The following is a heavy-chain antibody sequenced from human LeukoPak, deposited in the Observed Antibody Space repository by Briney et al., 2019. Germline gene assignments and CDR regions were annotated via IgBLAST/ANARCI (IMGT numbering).Heavy chain of an antibody. J-gene: IGHJ4*02. CDR1: GDSINSLDL. CDR2: MYLSGTT. V-gene: IGHV4-4*02. Sequence: SGTLSLTCTVSGDSINSLDLWSWVRQPPGRGLEWIGEMYLSGTTHSNPSVKSRVTISIDKSKNQFFLNLSSVTAADTAVYYCAGLVGRYSSGLYYYYFDYWGQGTLVTVSS. CDR3: AGLVGRYSSGLYYYYFDY. D-gene: IGHD3-22*01.